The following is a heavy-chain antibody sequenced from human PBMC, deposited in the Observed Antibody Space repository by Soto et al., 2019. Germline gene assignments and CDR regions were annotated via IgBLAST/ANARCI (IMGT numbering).Heavy chain of an antibody. J-gene: IGHJ5*02. CDR2: INTYNGNT. V-gene: IGHV1-18*01. CDR3: ARGVGAGTYYNKYNWFEA. CDR1: GYTFTNYG. Sequence: GASVKVSCKASGYTFTNYGISWVRQAPGQGLEWMGWINTYNGNTNHAQKLQGRVTMTTDTSTSTAYMELRSLRSDDTAVYYCARGVGAGTYYNKYNWFEAWGQGTQVSVTS. D-gene: IGHD3-10*01.